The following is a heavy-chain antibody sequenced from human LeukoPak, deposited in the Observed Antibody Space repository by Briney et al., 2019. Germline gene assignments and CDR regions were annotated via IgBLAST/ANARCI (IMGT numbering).Heavy chain of an antibody. D-gene: IGHD3-10*01. CDR2: INWNGGST. CDR1: GFTFDDYG. V-gene: IGHV3-20*04. CDR3: ARERVGHYGSGSYYFDY. Sequence: PGGSLRLSCAASGFTFDDYGMSWVRQAPGKGLEWVSGINWNGGSTGYADSVKGRFTISRDNAKNSLYLQMNSLRAEDTALYYCARERVGHYGSGSYYFDYWGQGTLVTVSS. J-gene: IGHJ4*02.